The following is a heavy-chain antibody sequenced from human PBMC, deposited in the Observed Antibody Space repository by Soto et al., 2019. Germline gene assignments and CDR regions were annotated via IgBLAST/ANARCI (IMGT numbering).Heavy chain of an antibody. CDR2: IIPIFGTA. CDR3: AREGINIVVVPAAMRDYYYGMDV. D-gene: IGHD2-2*01. CDR1: GGTFSSYA. Sequence: QVQLVQSGAEVKKPGSSVKVSCKASGGTFSSYAISWVRQAPGQGLEWMGGIIPIFGTANYAQKFQGRVMITADESTSTAYMELSSLRSEDTAVYYCAREGINIVVVPAAMRDYYYGMDVWGQGTTVTVSS. J-gene: IGHJ6*02. V-gene: IGHV1-69*01.